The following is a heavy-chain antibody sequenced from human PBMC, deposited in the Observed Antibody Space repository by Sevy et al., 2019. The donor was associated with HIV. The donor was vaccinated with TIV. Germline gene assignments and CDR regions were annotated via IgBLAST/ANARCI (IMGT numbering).Heavy chain of an antibody. CDR3: ARDPGYNYLFYYFDD. CDR1: GFTFSSYA. J-gene: IGHJ4*02. Sequence: GGSLRLSCAASGFTFSSYAMSWVRQAPGKGLEWVAVIWYDGSNKEYADSVKGRFTISRDNSKNTLYLEMNSLRAEDTAVYYCARDPGYNYLFYYFDDWGQGTLVTVSS. V-gene: IGHV3-33*08. CDR2: IWYDGSNK. D-gene: IGHD5-18*01.